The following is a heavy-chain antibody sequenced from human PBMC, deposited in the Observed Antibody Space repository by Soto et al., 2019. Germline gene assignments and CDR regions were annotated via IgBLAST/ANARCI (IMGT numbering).Heavy chain of an antibody. CDR1: GFSIRKYW. D-gene: IGHD2-8*01. CDR3: AIQDCTNAVCLEAAVTVGGALEY. V-gene: IGHV3-74*01. Sequence: EVQLVESGGGLVQPGEALRLACAASGFSIRKYWMHWVRQAPGKGPVWVSYISGDGTTTDYAGSVKGRFTISRDNAKNTLFLQIASLRVEDTAIYFCAIQDCTNAVCLEAAVTVGGALEYWGRGAQVTVSS. CDR2: ISGDGTTT. J-gene: IGHJ4*02.